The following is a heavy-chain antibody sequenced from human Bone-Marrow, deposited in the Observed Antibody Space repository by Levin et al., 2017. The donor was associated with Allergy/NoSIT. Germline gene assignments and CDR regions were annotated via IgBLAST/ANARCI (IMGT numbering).Heavy chain of an antibody. CDR2: ISSSGSTI. Sequence: GGSLILSCAASGFTFSDYYMSWIRQAPGKGLEWVSYISSSGSTIYYADSVKGRFTISRDNAKNSLYLQMNSLRAEDTAVYYCGRAGSSWDGRDWFDPWGQGTLVTVSS. V-gene: IGHV3-11*01. CDR3: GRAGSSWDGRDWFDP. D-gene: IGHD6-13*01. CDR1: GFTFSDYY. J-gene: IGHJ5*02.